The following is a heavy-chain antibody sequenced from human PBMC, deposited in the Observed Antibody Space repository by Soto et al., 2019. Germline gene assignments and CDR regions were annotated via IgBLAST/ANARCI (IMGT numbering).Heavy chain of an antibody. J-gene: IGHJ5*02. Sequence: GESLKISCKASGYSFTSYWIGWVRQVPGKGLEWMGIIYPGDSDTRYSPSFQGQVTISVDKSISTAYLQWSSLRASDTAMFYCERRSEWFDLWGQGTLVTVSS. CDR1: GYSFTSYW. CDR3: ERRSEWFDL. V-gene: IGHV5-51*01. CDR2: IYPGDSDT.